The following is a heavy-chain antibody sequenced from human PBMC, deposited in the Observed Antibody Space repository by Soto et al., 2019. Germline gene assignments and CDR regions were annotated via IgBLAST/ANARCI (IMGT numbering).Heavy chain of an antibody. CDR3: ARHSWSFGEYDY. CDR1: GDSMITTSYY. D-gene: IGHD3-10*01. Sequence: QLQLQESGPGLVKPSETLSLTCTVSGDSMITTSYYWGWIRQPPGKDLEWIGSIFYSGTTYYNPSLNSRLTMSVDTSKSQFSLILTSVSAADTAVYYCARHSWSFGEYDYWGQGTLVTVSS. V-gene: IGHV4-39*01. CDR2: IFYSGTT. J-gene: IGHJ4*02.